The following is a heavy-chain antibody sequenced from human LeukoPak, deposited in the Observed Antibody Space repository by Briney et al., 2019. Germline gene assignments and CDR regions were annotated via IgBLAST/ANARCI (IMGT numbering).Heavy chain of an antibody. CDR3: ARGRTKNTMIVVVITTFDY. J-gene: IGHJ4*02. D-gene: IGHD3-22*01. CDR2: INPSSGGT. Sequence: ASVKVSCKASGYTFTDYYMHWVRQAPGQGLEWMGWINPSSGGTNYAQKFQGRVIMTRDTSISTAYMELSRLRSDDTAVYYCARGRTKNTMIVVVITTFDYWGQGTLVTVSS. V-gene: IGHV1-2*02. CDR1: GYTFTDYY.